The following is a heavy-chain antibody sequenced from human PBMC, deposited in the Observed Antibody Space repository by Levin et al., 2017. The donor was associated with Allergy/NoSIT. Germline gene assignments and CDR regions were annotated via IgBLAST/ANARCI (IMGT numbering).Heavy chain of an antibody. J-gene: IGHJ4*02. CDR1: GGSVSTGEYY. CDR3: AREIRGRKDQSVNF. D-gene: IGHD1-26*01. CDR2: IFYTGNT. Sequence: SCTVSGGSVSTGEYYWSWIRQTPGNGLEWIGYIFYTGNTYYNPSLKSRLSISIDTSKNQFSLNLTSVTAADTAVYYCAREIRGRKDQSVNFWGQGTLVTVSS. V-gene: IGHV4-30-4*01.